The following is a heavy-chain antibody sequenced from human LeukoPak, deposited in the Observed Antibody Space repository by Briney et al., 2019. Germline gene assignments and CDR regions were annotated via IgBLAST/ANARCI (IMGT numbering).Heavy chain of an antibody. V-gene: IGHV3-23*01. D-gene: IGHD5-18*01. CDR3: ATRYNYGAFDY. CDR1: GFTFSSYV. Sequence: GGSLRLSCAASGFTFSSYVMNWVRQAPGKGLEWVSTVSDSGGSTFYADSVKGRFTISRDNSKSTLYLLMNSLRAEDTAVYYCATRYNYGAFDYWGQGTLVTASS. J-gene: IGHJ4*02. CDR2: VSDSGGST.